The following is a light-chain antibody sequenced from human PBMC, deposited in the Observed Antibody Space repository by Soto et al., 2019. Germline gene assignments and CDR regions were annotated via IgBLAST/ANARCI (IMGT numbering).Light chain of an antibody. J-gene: IGKJ1*01. CDR3: HQYVSSL. Sequence: EIVLTQSPGTLCLSPGERATLSCRASQSVASSFLAWYQQKPGQAPRLLIYGASSRATGIPDRFSGSGSGTDFTLTISRLEPEDFAVYYCHQYVSSLFGQGTTGDIK. CDR1: QSVASSF. CDR2: GAS. V-gene: IGKV3-20*01.